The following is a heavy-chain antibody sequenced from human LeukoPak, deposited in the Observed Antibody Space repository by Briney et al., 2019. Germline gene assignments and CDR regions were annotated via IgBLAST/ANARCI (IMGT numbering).Heavy chain of an antibody. CDR1: GGSISSYY. Sequence: SETLSLTCTVSGGSISSYYWSRIRQPPGKGLEWIGYIYYSGSTNYNPSLKSRVTISVDTSKNQFSLKLSSVTAADTAVYYCARVKWDLLIDYWGQGTLVTVSS. D-gene: IGHD1-26*01. J-gene: IGHJ4*02. V-gene: IGHV4-59*12. CDR2: IYYSGST. CDR3: ARVKWDLLIDY.